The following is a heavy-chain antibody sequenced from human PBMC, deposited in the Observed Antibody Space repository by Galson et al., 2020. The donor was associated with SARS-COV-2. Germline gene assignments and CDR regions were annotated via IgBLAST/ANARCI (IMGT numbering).Heavy chain of an antibody. CDR2: IFTTGNT. Sequence: VQASETLSLTCSVSGGSISHGGYYWTWIRQHPGQGLEWLGYIFTTGNTEYNPSLQSRVHISLDTSKNQFSLTVNSVTAADTAVYFCARGRISSNFNGDAFDIWGQGTLVSVSS. D-gene: IGHD3-3*02. CDR3: ARGRISSNFNGDAFDI. CDR1: GGSISHGGYY. J-gene: IGHJ3*02. V-gene: IGHV4-31*03.